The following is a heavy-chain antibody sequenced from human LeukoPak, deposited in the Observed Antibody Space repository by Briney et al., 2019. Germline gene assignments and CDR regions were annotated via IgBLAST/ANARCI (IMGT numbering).Heavy chain of an antibody. CDR3: AKDSRTLWFGELLPKSFFDY. Sequence: GGSLRLSCAASGFTFSSYGMHWVRQAPGKGLEWVAFIRYDGSNKYYADSVKGRFTISRDNSKNTLYLQMNSLRAEDTAVYYCAKDSRTLWFGELLPKSFFDYWGQGTLVTVSS. V-gene: IGHV3-30*02. D-gene: IGHD3-10*01. CDR2: IRYDGSNK. CDR1: GFTFSSYG. J-gene: IGHJ4*02.